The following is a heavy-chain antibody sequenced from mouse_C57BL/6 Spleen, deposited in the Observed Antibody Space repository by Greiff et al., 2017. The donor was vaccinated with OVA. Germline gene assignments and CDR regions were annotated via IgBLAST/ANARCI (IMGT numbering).Heavy chain of an antibody. D-gene: IGHD1-1*02. CDR3: ARDGGSLFAY. V-gene: IGHV3-1*01. J-gene: IGHJ3*01. CDR1: GYSITSGYD. Sequence: EVQLVESGPGMVKPSQSLSLTCTVTGYSITSGYDWHWIRHFPGNKLEWMGYISYSGSTNYNPSLKSRISITHDTSKNHFFLKLNSVTTEDTATYYCARDGGSLFAYWGQGTLVTVSS. CDR2: ISYSGST.